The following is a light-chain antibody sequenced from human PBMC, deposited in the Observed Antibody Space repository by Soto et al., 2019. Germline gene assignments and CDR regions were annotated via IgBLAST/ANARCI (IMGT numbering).Light chain of an antibody. CDR2: DAS. CDR3: QQRSNWAPIT. Sequence: EVVLTQSPATLSLSPGERATLSCRASQTLANYLAWYQQRPGQAPRLLIYDASNRATGIPARFSGSGSGTDFTLTISSLEPEDFAVYYCQQRSNWAPITFGPGTKVDFK. J-gene: IGKJ3*01. V-gene: IGKV3-11*01. CDR1: QTLANY.